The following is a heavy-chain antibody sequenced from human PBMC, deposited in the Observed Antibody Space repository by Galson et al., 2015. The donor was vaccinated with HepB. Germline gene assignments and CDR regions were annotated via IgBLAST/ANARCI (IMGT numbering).Heavy chain of an antibody. V-gene: IGHV3-23*01. Sequence: SLRLSCAASGFTFSSYAMSWVRQAPGKGLEWVSATSGSGGSTYYADSVKGRFTISRDNSKNTLYLQMNSLRAEDTAVYYCAKPSQYYYDSSGYDYWGQGTLVTVSS. J-gene: IGHJ4*02. D-gene: IGHD3-22*01. CDR2: TSGSGGST. CDR3: AKPSQYYYDSSGYDY. CDR1: GFTFSSYA.